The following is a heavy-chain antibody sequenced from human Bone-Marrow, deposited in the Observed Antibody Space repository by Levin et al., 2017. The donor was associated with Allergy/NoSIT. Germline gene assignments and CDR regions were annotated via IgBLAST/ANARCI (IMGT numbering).Heavy chain of an antibody. CDR1: GFTFSSYS. J-gene: IGHJ6*02. Sequence: GGSLRLSCAASGFTFSSYSMNWVRQAPGKGLEWVSSISSSSSYIYYADSVKGRFTISRDNAKNSLYLQMNSLRAEDTAVYYCARFGPLCSSTSCHPKRSCRYYGMDVWGQGTTVTVSS. D-gene: IGHD2-2*01. V-gene: IGHV3-21*01. CDR2: ISSSSSYI. CDR3: ARFGPLCSSTSCHPKRSCRYYGMDV.